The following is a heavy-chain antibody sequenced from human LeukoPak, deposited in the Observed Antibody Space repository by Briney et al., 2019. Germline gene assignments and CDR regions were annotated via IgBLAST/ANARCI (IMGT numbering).Heavy chain of an antibody. D-gene: IGHD2-8*01. CDR1: GGSFSGYY. V-gene: IGHV4-31*11. CDR3: ARKVYAPYFDS. Sequence: SETLSLTCAVYGGSFSGYYWSWIRQHPGKGLEWIGYIYYSGSTYYNPSLKSRLTISVDTSKSQFSLKLSSVTAADTAVYYCARKVYAPYFDSWGQGTLVTVSS. CDR2: IYYSGST. J-gene: IGHJ4*02.